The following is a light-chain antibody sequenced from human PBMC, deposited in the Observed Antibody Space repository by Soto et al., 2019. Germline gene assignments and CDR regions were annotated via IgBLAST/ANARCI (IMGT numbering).Light chain of an antibody. J-gene: IGLJ1*01. CDR3: SSYTSSSTPCV. V-gene: IGLV2-14*01. CDR1: SSDVGGYNY. Sequence: QSVLTQPASVSGTPGQSITISCTGTSSDVGGYNYVSWYQQHPGKAPKLMIYDGSNRPSGVSNRFSGSKSGNTASLTISGLQAEDEADYYCSSYTSSSTPCVFGTGTKVTVL. CDR2: DGS.